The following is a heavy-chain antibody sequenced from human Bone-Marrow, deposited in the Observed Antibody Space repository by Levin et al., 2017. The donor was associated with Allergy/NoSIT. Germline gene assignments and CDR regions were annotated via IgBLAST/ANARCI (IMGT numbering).Heavy chain of an antibody. CDR2: IYYSGST. CDR1: GGSINSVDYY. J-gene: IGHJ4*02. D-gene: IGHD3-16*01. CDR3: ARRGLIRGIDS. V-gene: IGHV4-30-4*01. Sequence: PSETLSLTCTVSGGSINSVDYYWSWIRQPPGKGLEWIGYIYYSGSTYYNPSLKSRVTVSVDTSKNQFSLKLSSVTAADTAVYYCARRGLIRGIDSWGQGTLVTVSS.